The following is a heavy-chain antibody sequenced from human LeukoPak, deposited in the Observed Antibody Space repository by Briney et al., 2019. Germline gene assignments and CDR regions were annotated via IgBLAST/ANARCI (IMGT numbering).Heavy chain of an antibody. J-gene: IGHJ4*02. V-gene: IGHV4-34*01. CDR2: INHSGST. D-gene: IGHD3-3*01. CDR3: ARARVILEWLPYFDY. CDR1: GGSFSGYY. Sequence: PSETLSLTCAVYGGSFSGYYWSWIRQPPGKGLEWIGEINHSGSTNYNPSLKSRVTISVDTSKNQFSLKLSSVTAADTAVYYCARARVILEWLPYFDYWGQGTLVTVSS.